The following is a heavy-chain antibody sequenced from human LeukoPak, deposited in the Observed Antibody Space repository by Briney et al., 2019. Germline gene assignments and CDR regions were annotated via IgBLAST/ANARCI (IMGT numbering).Heavy chain of an antibody. V-gene: IGHV3-30-3*01. Sequence: GGSLRLSCAGSGYSFDEYAMHWVRQAPGKGLEWVAVISYDGSNKYYADSVKGRFTISRDNSKNTLYLQMNSLRAEDTAVYYCARNPVDYGSNSYFDYWGQGTLVTVSS. CDR2: ISYDGSNK. CDR1: GYSFDEYA. J-gene: IGHJ4*02. D-gene: IGHD4-23*01. CDR3: ARNPVDYGSNSYFDY.